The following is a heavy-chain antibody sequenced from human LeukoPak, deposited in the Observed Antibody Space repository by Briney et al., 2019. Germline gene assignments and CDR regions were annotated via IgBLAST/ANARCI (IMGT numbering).Heavy chain of an antibody. V-gene: IGHV1-46*01. J-gene: IGHJ4*02. CDR3: ARATYYYDSSGYNFDY. CDR2: INPSGGST. D-gene: IGHD3-22*01. CDR1: GYTFTSYY. Sequence: ASVKVSCKASGYTFTSYYMHWVRQAPGQGPEWMGIINPSGGSTSYAQKFQGRVTMTRDMSTSTVYMELSSLRSEDTAVYYCARATYYYDSSGYNFDYWGQGTLVTVSS.